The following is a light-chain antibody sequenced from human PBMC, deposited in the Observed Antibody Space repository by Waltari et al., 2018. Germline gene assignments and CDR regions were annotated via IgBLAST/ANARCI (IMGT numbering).Light chain of an antibody. Sequence: QSVLTQPPSVSAAPGHKVTISCSGSYSNIGHNYVSWYQQLPGTAPKLLIYENNKRPSGIPDRFSGSQSDKSASLSITGLQTGDEADYYCGSWDSSLNAWVFGGETKVTVL. V-gene: IGLV1-51*01. CDR2: ENN. J-gene: IGLJ3*02. CDR1: YSNIGHNY. CDR3: GSWDSSLNAWV.